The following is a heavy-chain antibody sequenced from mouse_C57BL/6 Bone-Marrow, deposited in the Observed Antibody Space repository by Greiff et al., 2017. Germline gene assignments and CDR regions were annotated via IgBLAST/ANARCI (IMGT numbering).Heavy chain of an antibody. J-gene: IGHJ2*01. CDR2: IYPGGGDT. CDR1: GYTFTNYC. V-gene: IGHV1-63*01. Sequence: VQLQQSGAELVRPGTSVKMSCTASGYTFTNYCIRWVKQRPGHGLEWIGEIYPGGGDTDYAEKFKGKATLTADKSSSTAYMQFSSLTSEDSAVYYCARYDGYYFDYWGQGTPLTVSS. CDR3: ARYDGYYFDY. D-gene: IGHD2-3*01.